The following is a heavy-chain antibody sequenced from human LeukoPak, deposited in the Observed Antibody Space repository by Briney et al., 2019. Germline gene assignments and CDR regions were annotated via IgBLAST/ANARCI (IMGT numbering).Heavy chain of an antibody. D-gene: IGHD2-15*01. J-gene: IGHJ4*02. V-gene: IGHV4-38-2*01. CDR1: GYSISSGYY. CDR2: IYHSGST. CDR3: ARGYCSGGSCRGYFDY. Sequence: PSETLSLTCAVSGYSISSGYYWGWIRQPPGGGLEWIGSIYHSGSTYYNPSLKSRVTISVDTSNNQFSLKLSSVTAADTVVYYCARGYCSGGSCRGYFDYWGQGTLVTVSS.